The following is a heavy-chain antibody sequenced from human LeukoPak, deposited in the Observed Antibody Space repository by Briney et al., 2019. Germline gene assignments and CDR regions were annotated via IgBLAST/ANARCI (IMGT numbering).Heavy chain of an antibody. CDR2: ISSSGSTI. J-gene: IGHJ4*02. CDR1: GFTFSDYY. V-gene: IGHV3-11*01. D-gene: IGHD5-12*01. Sequence: GGSLRLSCAASGFTFSDYYMSWIRQAPGKGLEWVSYISSSGSTIYYADSVKGRFTISRDNAKNSLYLQMNSLRAEDTALYYCAKGNSYSGYVYFDYWGQGTLVTVSS. CDR3: AKGNSYSGYVYFDY.